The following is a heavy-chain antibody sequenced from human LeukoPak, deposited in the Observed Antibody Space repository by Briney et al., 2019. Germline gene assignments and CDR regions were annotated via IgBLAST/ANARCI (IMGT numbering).Heavy chain of an antibody. Sequence: GGSLRLSCAASGFTFSSYWMSWVRQAPGKGLEWVANIKQDGSEKYYVDSVKGRFTISRDNAKNSLYLRMNSLRAEDTAVYYCARGRTSGGMTTDIDYWGQGTLVTVSS. J-gene: IGHJ4*02. CDR2: IKQDGSEK. CDR3: ARGRTSGGMTTDIDY. D-gene: IGHD4-11*01. CDR1: GFTFSSYW. V-gene: IGHV3-7*01.